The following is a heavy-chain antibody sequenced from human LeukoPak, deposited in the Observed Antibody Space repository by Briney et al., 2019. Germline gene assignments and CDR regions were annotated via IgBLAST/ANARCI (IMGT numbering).Heavy chain of an antibody. V-gene: IGHV1-18*01. Sequence: ASVKVSCKASGYTFSSYGISWVRQAPGQGLEWVGWISAYNGNTNYAQKLQGRVTMTTDTSTSTAYMELRSLRSDDTAVYYCARARGIVVTGTSDYWGQGTLVTVSS. D-gene: IGHD6-19*01. CDR2: ISAYNGNT. CDR3: ARARGIVVTGTSDY. CDR1: GYTFSSYG. J-gene: IGHJ4*02.